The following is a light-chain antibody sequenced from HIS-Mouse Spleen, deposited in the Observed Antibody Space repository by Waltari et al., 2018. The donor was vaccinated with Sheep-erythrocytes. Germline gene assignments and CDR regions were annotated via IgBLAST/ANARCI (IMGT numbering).Light chain of an antibody. CDR3: QQLNSYLTWT. J-gene: IGKJ1*01. CDR2: GAA. CDR1: QSVSSN. V-gene: IGKV3-15*01. Sequence: EIVMTQSPATLSVSPGERATLSCRASQSVSSNLAWYQQKPGQAPRLLIYGAATRATGIPARFSGSGSGTEFTLTISSMQSEDFSTYYCQQLNSYLTWTFGQGTKVEIK.